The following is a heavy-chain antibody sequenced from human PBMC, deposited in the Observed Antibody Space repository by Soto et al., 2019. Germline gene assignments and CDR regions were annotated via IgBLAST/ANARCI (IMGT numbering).Heavy chain of an antibody. J-gene: IGHJ4*02. CDR3: AKDGSSMSTGTLFDY. CDR1: GFTFSSYA. D-gene: IGHD4-17*01. Sequence: EVQLLESGGGLVQPGGSLRLSCAASGFTFSSYAMSWVRQAPGKGLEWVSTISGSGVSTYFADSVKGRFTISRDHSKNTLYLQMNSLRADDTAVYYCAKDGSSMSTGTLFDYWCQGTLVTVSS. CDR2: ISGSGVST. V-gene: IGHV3-23*01.